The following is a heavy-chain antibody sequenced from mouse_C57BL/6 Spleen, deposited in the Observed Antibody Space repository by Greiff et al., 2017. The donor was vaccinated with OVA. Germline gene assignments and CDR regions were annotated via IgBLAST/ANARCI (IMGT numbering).Heavy chain of an antibody. CDR3: ARSGGYYDYDDWYFDV. J-gene: IGHJ1*03. Sequence: VKLQQPGAELVRPGSSVKLSCKASGYTFTSYWMHWVKQRPIQGLEWIGNIDPSDSETHYNQKFKDKATLTVDKSSSTAYMQLSSLTSEDSAVYYCARSGGYYDYDDWYFDVWGTGTTVTVSS. CDR2: IDPSDSET. V-gene: IGHV1-52*01. D-gene: IGHD2-4*01. CDR1: GYTFTSYW.